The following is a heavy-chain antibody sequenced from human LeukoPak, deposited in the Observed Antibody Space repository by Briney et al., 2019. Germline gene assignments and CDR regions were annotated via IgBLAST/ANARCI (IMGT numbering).Heavy chain of an antibody. Sequence: PGGSLRLSCAASGFTFSNHGMNWVRQAPGKGLEWVSYISSSGSTIYYADSVKGRFTISRDNAKNSLYLQMNSLRAEDTAVYYCASRYYYDSSEGYYFDYWGQGTLVTVSS. J-gene: IGHJ4*02. D-gene: IGHD3-22*01. CDR2: ISSSGSTI. CDR3: ASRYYYDSSEGYYFDY. V-gene: IGHV3-48*04. CDR1: GFTFSNHG.